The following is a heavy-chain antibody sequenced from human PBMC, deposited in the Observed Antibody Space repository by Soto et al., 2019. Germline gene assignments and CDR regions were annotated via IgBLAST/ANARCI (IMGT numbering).Heavy chain of an antibody. V-gene: IGHV3-23*01. CDR3: AKDSRPIHLGELSLFSYFDY. CDR2: ISGGGGST. CDR1: GFTFSSYA. J-gene: IGHJ4*02. Sequence: EVQLLESGGGLVQPGGSLRLSCAASGFTFSSYAMHWVRQAPGKGLEWVSPISGGGGSTYYADSVKGRFTISRDNSKNTLYLQMNSLRAEDTAVYYWAKDSRPIHLGELSLFSYFDYWGQGTLVTVSS. D-gene: IGHD3-16*02.